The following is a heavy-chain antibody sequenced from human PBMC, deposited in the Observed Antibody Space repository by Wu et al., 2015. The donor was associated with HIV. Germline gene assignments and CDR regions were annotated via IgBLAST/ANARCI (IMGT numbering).Heavy chain of an antibody. D-gene: IGHD4-17*01. CDR1: GYTFTKYG. CDR2: ISAYNGNT. Sequence: QVQLVQSGAEVKKPGASVKVSCKASGYTFTKYGISWVRQAPGQGLEWMGWISAYNGNTNYAQKLQGRVTMTTDTSTSTAYMELRSLRSDDTAVYYCARDSTGSTVTTFYYYYGMDVWGQGTTVTVSS. J-gene: IGHJ6*02. V-gene: IGHV1-18*01. CDR3: ARDSTGSTVTTFYYYYGMDV.